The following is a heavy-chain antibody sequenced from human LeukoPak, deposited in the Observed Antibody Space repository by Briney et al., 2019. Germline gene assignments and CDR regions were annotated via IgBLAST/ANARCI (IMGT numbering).Heavy chain of an antibody. V-gene: IGHV4-59*01. CDR2: IYYSGST. CDR3: ARGTTGGNFDY. D-gene: IGHD1-1*01. J-gene: IGHJ4*02. CDR1: GGSISSYY. Sequence: SETLSLTCTVSGGSISSYYWSWIRQPPGKGLEWIGYIYYSGSTNYNPSLKSRVTISVDTSKNQFSLKLSSVTAADTAVYYCARGTTGGNFDYWGQGTLVTVSS.